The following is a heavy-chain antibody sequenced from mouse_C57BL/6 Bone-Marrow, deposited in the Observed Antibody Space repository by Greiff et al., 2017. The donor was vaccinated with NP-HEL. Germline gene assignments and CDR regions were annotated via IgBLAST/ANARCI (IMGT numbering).Heavy chain of an antibody. V-gene: IGHV1-50*01. CDR1: GYTFTSYW. D-gene: IGHD1-1*01. J-gene: IGHJ2*01. CDR2: IDPSDSYT. Sequence: VQLQQSGAELVKPGASVKLSCKASGYTFTSYWMQWVKQRPGQGLEWIGEIDPSDSYTNYNQKFKGKATLTVDTSSSTAYMQLISLTSEDSAVYYCAREIGATVVATRGYYFDYWGQGTTLTVSS. CDR3: AREIGATVVATRGYYFDY.